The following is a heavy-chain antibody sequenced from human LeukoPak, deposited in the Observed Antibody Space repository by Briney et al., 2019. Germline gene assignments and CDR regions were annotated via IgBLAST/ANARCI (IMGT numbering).Heavy chain of an antibody. CDR1: GFTFNSYG. J-gene: IGHJ4*02. CDR2: ISYDETDK. CDR3: AKRYSSGWYYLDY. D-gene: IGHD6-19*01. V-gene: IGHV3-30*18. Sequence: KSGGSLRLSCAASGFTFNSYGMHWVRQAPGKGLEWVAVISYDETDKCYADSVKGRFTVPRDNSKNTLYLQMNSLRAEDTAVYYCAKRYSSGWYYLDYWGQGTLVTVSS.